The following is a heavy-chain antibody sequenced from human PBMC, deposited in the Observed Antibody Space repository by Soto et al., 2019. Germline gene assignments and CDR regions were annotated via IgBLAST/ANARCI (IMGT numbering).Heavy chain of an antibody. J-gene: IGHJ6*02. CDR1: GFTFTTFG. Sequence: QVQLVESGGGVVQPGGSLRLSCTASGFTFTTFGIHWVHQAPGKGLEWVSLISYDGPNKYYSDSVKGRFTISRDNYKNTLSLQMNSLSAEHTAVCYCAKDLQAYGDYNYYYYGMDVWGQGTTVSVFS. CDR2: ISYDGPNK. V-gene: IGHV3-30*18. D-gene: IGHD4-17*01. CDR3: AKDLQAYGDYNYYYYGMDV.